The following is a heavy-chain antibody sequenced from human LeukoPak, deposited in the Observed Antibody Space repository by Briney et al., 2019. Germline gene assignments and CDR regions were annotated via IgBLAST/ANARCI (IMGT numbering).Heavy chain of an antibody. CDR1: GGSISSGSYY. CDR3: ARDRYDFWSGYPWFDP. J-gene: IGHJ5*02. CDR2: IYPSGST. Sequence: SETLSLTCTVSGGSISSGSYYWRWIRQPAGKGLEWIGRIYPSGSTNDNPSLKSRITISVDMSKNQFSLKLSSVTAADTAVYYCARDRYDFWSGYPWFDPWGQGTLVTVSS. D-gene: IGHD3-3*01. V-gene: IGHV4-61*02.